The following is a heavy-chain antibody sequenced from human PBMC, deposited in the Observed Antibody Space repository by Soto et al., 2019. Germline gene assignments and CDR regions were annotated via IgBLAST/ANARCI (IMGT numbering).Heavy chain of an antibody. J-gene: IGHJ4*02. D-gene: IGHD4-17*01. CDR1: GFTFSTYA. V-gene: IGHV3-30-3*01. Sequence: QVQLVESGGGVVQPGRSLRLSCAASGFTFSTYAMHWVRQAPGKGLEWVAVISYDGSNKYYADSVKGRFTISRDNSKNTLYMQMISLRAEDAAVYYCATTAGYCDPYYFDYWGQGTLVSVSS. CDR3: ATTAGYCDPYYFDY. CDR2: ISYDGSNK.